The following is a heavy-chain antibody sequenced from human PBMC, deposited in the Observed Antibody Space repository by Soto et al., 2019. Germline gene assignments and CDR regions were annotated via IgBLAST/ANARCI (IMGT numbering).Heavy chain of an antibody. CDR1: GGSILDSTYY. Sequence: QLLLQEWGPGLVKPSETLSLTCTVSGGSILDSTYYWAWIRQSPGKGLEWIGTIFYSGGTFYTPSLKRRVTMSVDTSNNQFSLKLSSVTAADTAVYYCARQASGYYYGWFDPWGQGTLVTVSS. V-gene: IGHV4-39*01. D-gene: IGHD3-22*01. CDR3: ARQASGYYYGWFDP. J-gene: IGHJ5*02. CDR2: IFYSGGT.